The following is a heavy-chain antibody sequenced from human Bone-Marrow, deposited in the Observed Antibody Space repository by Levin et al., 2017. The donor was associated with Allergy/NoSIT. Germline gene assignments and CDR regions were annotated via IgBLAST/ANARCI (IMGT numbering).Heavy chain of an antibody. CDR3: ASPRAPSIAAAGPQADY. CDR1: GDSVSSNSAA. Sequence: SPTLSLTCAISGDSVSSNSAAWNWIRQSPSRGLEWLGRTYYRSKWYNDYAVSVKSRITINPDTSKNQFSLQLNSVTPEDMAVYYCASPRAPSIAAAGPQADYWGQGTLVTVSS. V-gene: IGHV6-1*01. D-gene: IGHD6-13*01. CDR2: TYYRSKWYN. J-gene: IGHJ4*02.